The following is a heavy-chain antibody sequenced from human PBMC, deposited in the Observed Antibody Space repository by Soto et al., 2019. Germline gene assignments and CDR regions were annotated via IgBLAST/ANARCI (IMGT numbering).Heavy chain of an antibody. CDR1: GGTFSSYA. CDR3: ARWMGSTVTTQGLGYYYGMDV. CDR2: IIPIFGTA. D-gene: IGHD4-17*01. V-gene: IGHV1-69*13. J-gene: IGHJ6*02. Sequence: SVKVSCKASGGTFSSYAISWVRQAPGQGLEWMGGIIPIFGTANYAQKFQGRVTITADESTSTAYMELSSLRSEDTAVYYCARWMGSTVTTQGLGYYYGMDVWGQGTTVTV.